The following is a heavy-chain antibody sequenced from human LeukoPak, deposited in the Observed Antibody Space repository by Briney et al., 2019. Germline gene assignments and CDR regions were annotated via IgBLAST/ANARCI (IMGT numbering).Heavy chain of an antibody. Sequence: GGSLRLSCAASGFTFSSSAMSWVRQVPGKGLEWVSGISASGGSTSYADSVKGRFSISRDNVKNTVYLQMNSLRAEDTGIYYCARGTSAGGPISPFDFWGQGTVVTVSS. V-gene: IGHV3-23*01. CDR1: GFTFSSSA. D-gene: IGHD6-13*01. CDR3: ARGTSAGGPISPFDF. J-gene: IGHJ4*02. CDR2: ISASGGST.